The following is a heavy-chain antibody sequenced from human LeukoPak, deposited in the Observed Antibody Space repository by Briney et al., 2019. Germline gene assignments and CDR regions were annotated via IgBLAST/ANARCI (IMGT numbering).Heavy chain of an antibody. CDR2: ISPNSGGT. CDR1: GYTFTGYY. CDR3: AREARSSSSGDSIDY. J-gene: IGHJ4*02. V-gene: IGHV1-2*02. D-gene: IGHD6-6*01. Sequence: ASVKVSCKASGYTFTGYYMHRVRQAPGQGLEWMGWISPNSGGTNYAQKFQGRVTMTRDTSISTAYMELSRLRSDDTAVYYCAREARSSSSGDSIDYWGQGTLVTVSS.